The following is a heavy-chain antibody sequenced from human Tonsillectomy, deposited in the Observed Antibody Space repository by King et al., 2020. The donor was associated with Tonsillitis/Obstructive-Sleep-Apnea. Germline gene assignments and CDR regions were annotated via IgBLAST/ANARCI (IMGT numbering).Heavy chain of an antibody. D-gene: IGHD1-26*01. V-gene: IGHV3-33*01. CDR3: ARYLYSGSYPNFDY. Sequence: VQLVESGGGVVQPGRSLRLSCAASVFTFSSYGMHWVRQAPGKGLEWVALIWFDGRNKYYADSVKGRFTISRDNSKNMLYLQMNSLRAEDTAMYYCARYLYSGSYPNFDYWGQGTLVTVSS. CDR2: IWFDGRNK. J-gene: IGHJ4*01. CDR1: VFTFSSYG.